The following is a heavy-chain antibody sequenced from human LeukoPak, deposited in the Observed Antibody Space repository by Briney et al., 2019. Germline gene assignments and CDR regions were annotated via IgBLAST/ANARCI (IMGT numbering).Heavy chain of an antibody. Sequence: GGSLRLSCAASGFTVSSNYMSWVRQAPGKGLEWVSVIYSGGSTYYADSVKGRFTISRDNSKNTLYLQMNSLRAEDTAVYYCAREISYYDSSGYGYYYYYMDVWGKGTTVTISS. CDR3: AREISYYDSSGYGYYYYYMDV. CDR1: GFTVSSNY. CDR2: IYSGGST. V-gene: IGHV3-53*01. J-gene: IGHJ6*03. D-gene: IGHD3-22*01.